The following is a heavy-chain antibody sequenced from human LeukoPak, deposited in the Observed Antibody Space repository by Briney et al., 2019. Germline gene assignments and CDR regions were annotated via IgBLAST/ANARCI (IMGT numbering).Heavy chain of an antibody. V-gene: IGHV1-46*01. J-gene: IGHJ4*02. CDR2: INPSGGST. Sequence: APVKVSCKASGYTFTSYYMHWVRQAPGQGLEWMGIINPSGGSTSYAQKFQGRVTMTRDTSTSTVYMELSSLRSEDTAVYYCARGRGAYDFWSGYDRRYGYFDYWGQGTLVTVSS. CDR3: ARGRGAYDFWSGYDRRYGYFDY. CDR1: GYTFTSYY. D-gene: IGHD3-3*01.